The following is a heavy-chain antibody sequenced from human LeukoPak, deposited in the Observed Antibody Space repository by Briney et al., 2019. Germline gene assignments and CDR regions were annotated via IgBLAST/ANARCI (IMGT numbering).Heavy chain of an antibody. CDR2: ITTSNGNT. D-gene: IGHD2-15*01. CDR3: AREGRVRCSGGSCREDSFGMDV. J-gene: IGHJ6*02. V-gene: IGHV1-18*01. Sequence: ASVKVSCKASGYIFTNHGISWVRQAPGQGLEWMGWITTSNGNTKYAQKLQGRVTMTTDTSTTTAYMELRSLASDDTAVYYCAREGRVRCSGGSCREDSFGMDVWGQGTTVTVSS. CDR1: GYIFTNHG.